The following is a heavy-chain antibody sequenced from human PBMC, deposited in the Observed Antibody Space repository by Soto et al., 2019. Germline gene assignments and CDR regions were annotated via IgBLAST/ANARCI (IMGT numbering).Heavy chain of an antibody. J-gene: IGHJ4*02. CDR2: ISSSGSTI. V-gene: IGHV3-48*03. CDR3: ARSFRKPVEPMIVVVALDY. D-gene: IGHD3-22*01. Sequence: LRLSCAASGFTFSSYEMNWVRQAPGKGLEWVSYISSSGSTIYYADSVKGRFTISRDNAKNSLYPQMNSLRAEDTAVYYCARSFRKPVEPMIVVVALDYWGQGTLVTVSS. CDR1: GFTFSSYE.